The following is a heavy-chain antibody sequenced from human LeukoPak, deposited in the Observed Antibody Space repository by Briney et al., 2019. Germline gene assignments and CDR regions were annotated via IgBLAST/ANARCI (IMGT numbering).Heavy chain of an antibody. V-gene: IGHV1-46*01. CDR1: GYIFTSYY. CDR2: INPSGGST. CDR3: AREPPSQRTVVDTPT. J-gene: IGHJ5*02. Sequence: ASVKVSCKASGYIFTSYYMQWVRQAPGQGLEWMGIINPSGGSTNYAQKFQGRVTMTRDTSTSTVYMELSSLGSEDTAVYYCAREPPSQRTVVDTPTWGQGTQVTVSS. D-gene: IGHD5-18*01.